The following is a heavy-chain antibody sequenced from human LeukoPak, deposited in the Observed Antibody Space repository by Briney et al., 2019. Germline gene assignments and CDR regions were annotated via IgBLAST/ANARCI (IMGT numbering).Heavy chain of an antibody. CDR2: INPSGDST. CDR3: AKLATSDTGETY. D-gene: IGHD3-16*01. Sequence: ASVKVSCKASGYTFTINHIHWVRQAPGQGLEWMGVINPSGDSTTYAQNFQGRVTMTRDTTTSTVYMELRSLRSEDTAIYYCAKLATSDTGETYWGQGTLVTVSS. CDR1: GYTFTINH. J-gene: IGHJ4*02. V-gene: IGHV1-46*01.